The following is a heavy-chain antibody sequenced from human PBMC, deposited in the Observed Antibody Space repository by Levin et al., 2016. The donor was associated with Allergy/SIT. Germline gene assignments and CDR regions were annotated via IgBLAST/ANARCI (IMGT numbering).Heavy chain of an antibody. CDR3: ARGRQVLVVVAATVWYYGMDV. J-gene: IGHJ6*02. Sequence: SVKVSCKASGGTFSSYAISWVRQAPGQGLEWMGGIIPIFGIANYAQKFQGRVTITADKSTSTAYMELSSLRSEDTAVYYCARGRQVLVVVAATVWYYGMDVWGQGTTVTVSS. V-gene: IGHV1-69*10. CDR1: GGTFSSYA. D-gene: IGHD2-15*01. CDR2: IIPIFGIA.